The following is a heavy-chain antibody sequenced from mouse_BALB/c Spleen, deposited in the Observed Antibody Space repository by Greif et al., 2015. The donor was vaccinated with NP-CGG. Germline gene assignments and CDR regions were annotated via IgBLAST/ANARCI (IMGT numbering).Heavy chain of an antibody. CDR2: LWGDGST. D-gene: IGHD2-4*01. CDR3: ARDHDFDRGWFAY. Sequence: VKVVDSGPGLVAPSQSLSITCTVSGFSLTGYGVNWVRQPPGKGLEWLGLLWGDGSTDYNSALKSRLGISKDNSKSKVVLKMNSLQTENTARYYCARDHDFDRGWFAYWGQETLVTVSA. CDR1: GFSLTGYG. V-gene: IGHV2-6-7*01. J-gene: IGHJ3*01.